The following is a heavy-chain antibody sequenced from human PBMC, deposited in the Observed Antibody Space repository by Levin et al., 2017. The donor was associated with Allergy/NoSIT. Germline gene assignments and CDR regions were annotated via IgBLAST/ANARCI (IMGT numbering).Heavy chain of an antibody. CDR2: INHGGST. CDR3: ARGYVFCGGNGWFDP. CDR1: GGSFSGYY. D-gene: IGHD2-21*01. V-gene: IGHV4-34*01. J-gene: IGHJ5*02. Sequence: SETLSLTCAVYGGSFSGYYWSWIRQSPGKGLEWIGEINHGGSTNYNPSLKSRVTISVDTSKKQFSLKLSSVTAADTAVYYCARGYVFCGGNGWFDPWGQGSLVTVSS.